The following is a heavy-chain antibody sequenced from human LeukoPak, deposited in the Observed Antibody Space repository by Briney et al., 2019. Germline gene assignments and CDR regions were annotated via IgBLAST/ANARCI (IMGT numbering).Heavy chain of an antibody. D-gene: IGHD2-2*02. Sequence: GASVKVSCKASGYTFTSYGISWVRQAPGQGLEWMGWISAYNGNTNYAQKLQGRVTMTTDTSTSTAYMELRSLRSDDTAVYYCAREDCSSTSCYTSRYYYYGTDVWGQGTTVTASS. J-gene: IGHJ6*02. CDR3: AREDCSSTSCYTSRYYYYGTDV. CDR1: GYTFTSYG. V-gene: IGHV1-18*01. CDR2: ISAYNGNT.